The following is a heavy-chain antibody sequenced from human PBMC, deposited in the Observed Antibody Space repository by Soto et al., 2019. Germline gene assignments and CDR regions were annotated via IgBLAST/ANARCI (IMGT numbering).Heavy chain of an antibody. CDR1: GGSVSNKTYY. Sequence: SETLSLTCSVSGGSVSNKTYYWSWIRQPPGKRLEWIGYVYYSGTTNYNPSLKSRVTISVDLSKNQFSLRLSSVTTADTALYYCARPTAAPNTLRSRYFFDYWGQGTLVSVSS. CDR2: VYYSGTT. J-gene: IGHJ4*02. CDR3: ARPTAAPNTLRSRYFFDY. V-gene: IGHV4-61*01. D-gene: IGHD4-17*01.